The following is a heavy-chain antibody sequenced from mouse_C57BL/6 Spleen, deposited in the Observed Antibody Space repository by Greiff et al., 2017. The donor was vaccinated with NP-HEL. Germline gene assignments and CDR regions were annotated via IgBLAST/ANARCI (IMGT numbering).Heavy chain of an antibody. CDR2: IHPSDSDT. CDR1: GYTFTSYW. CDR3: ACAYLPYAMDY. Sequence: QVQLKQPGAELVKPGASVKVSCKASGYTFTSYWMHWVKQRPGQGLEWIGRIHPSDSDTNYNQKFKGKATLTVDKSSSTAYLQLSSLTSEDSAVYYCACAYLPYAMDYWGQGTSVTVSS. D-gene: IGHD1-1*01. V-gene: IGHV1-74*01. J-gene: IGHJ4*01.